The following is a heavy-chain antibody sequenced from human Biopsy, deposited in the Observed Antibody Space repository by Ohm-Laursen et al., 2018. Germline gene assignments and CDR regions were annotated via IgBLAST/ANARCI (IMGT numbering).Heavy chain of an antibody. CDR3: ARDPGYDFWSGSDPFDI. D-gene: IGHD3-3*01. CDR2: ISTYNDDT. J-gene: IGHJ3*02. Sequence: SVKVSCNPSGYTFTAYGISWVRQAPGQGLEWMGWISTYNDDTNIAQKFQGRVSMTTDTSTRTAYMELRSLRSGDTAIYLCARDPGYDFWSGSDPFDIWGQGTLVTVS. CDR1: GYTFTAYG. V-gene: IGHV1-18*04.